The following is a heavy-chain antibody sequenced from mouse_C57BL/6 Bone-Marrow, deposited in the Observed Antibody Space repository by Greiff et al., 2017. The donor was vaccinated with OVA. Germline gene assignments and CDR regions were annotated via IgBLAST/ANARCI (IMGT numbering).Heavy chain of an antibody. CDR1: GFTFSSYA. CDR3: ARGTSTGTFDY. Sequence: EVQGVESGGGLVKPGGSLKLSCAASGFTFSSYAMSWVRQTPEKRLEWVATISDGGSYTYYPDNVKGRFTISRDNAKNNLYLQMSHLKSEDTAMYYCARGTSTGTFDYWGQGTTLTVSS. V-gene: IGHV5-4*01. J-gene: IGHJ2*01. D-gene: IGHD4-1*01. CDR2: ISDGGSYT.